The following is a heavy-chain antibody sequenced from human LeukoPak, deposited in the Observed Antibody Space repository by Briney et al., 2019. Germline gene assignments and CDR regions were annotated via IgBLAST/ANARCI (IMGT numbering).Heavy chain of an antibody. Sequence: PGGSLRLSCAASGFTVSSNYMSWVRQAPGKGLEWVSVIYSGDSTYYADSVKGRFTISRDNSKNTLYLQMNSLRAVDTAVYYCAKDRGYYYDSSGYYYDYWGQGTLVTVSS. J-gene: IGHJ4*02. CDR1: GFTVSSNY. CDR2: IYSGDST. CDR3: AKDRGYYYDSSGYYYDY. V-gene: IGHV3-66*01. D-gene: IGHD3-22*01.